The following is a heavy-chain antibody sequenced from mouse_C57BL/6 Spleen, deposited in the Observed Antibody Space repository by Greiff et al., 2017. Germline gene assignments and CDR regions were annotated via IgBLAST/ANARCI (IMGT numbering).Heavy chain of an antibody. J-gene: IGHJ2*01. CDR2: IDPSDSYT. D-gene: IGHD2-14*01. CDR1: GYTFTSYW. V-gene: IGHV1-50*01. CDR3: ARGIGYFDY. Sequence: VQLQQPGAELVKPGASVKLSCKASGYTFTSYWMQWVKQRPGQGLEWIGEIDPSDSYTNYNQKFKGKATLTVDTSSSTAYMQLSSLTSEDSAVDYCARGIGYFDYWGQGTTLTVSS.